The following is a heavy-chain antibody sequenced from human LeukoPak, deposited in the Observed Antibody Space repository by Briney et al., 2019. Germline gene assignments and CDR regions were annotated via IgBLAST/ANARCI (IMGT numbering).Heavy chain of an antibody. V-gene: IGHV3-30*18. D-gene: IGHD3-22*01. CDR1: GFTFSSYG. CDR2: ISYDGSNK. Sequence: GGSLRLSCAASGFTFSSYGMHWVRQAPGKGLEWVAVISYDGSNKYYADSVKGRFTISRDNSKNTLYLQMNSLRAEDTAVYYCAKEGPYYDSSGYLDYWGQGTLVTVSP. J-gene: IGHJ4*02. CDR3: AKEGPYYDSSGYLDY.